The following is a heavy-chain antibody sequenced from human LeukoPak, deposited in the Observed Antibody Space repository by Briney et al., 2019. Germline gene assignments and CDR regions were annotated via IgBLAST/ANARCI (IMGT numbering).Heavy chain of an antibody. Sequence: GGSLRLSCAASGFTFSDYYMSWIRQAPGKGLELVSYISSSSSYTNYADSVKGRFTISRDNAKNSLYLQMNSLRAEDTAVYYCARGGVAAAYCLDYWGQGTLVTVSS. J-gene: IGHJ4*02. D-gene: IGHD6-13*01. CDR3: ARGGVAAAYCLDY. CDR1: GFTFSDYY. CDR2: ISSSSSYT. V-gene: IGHV3-11*05.